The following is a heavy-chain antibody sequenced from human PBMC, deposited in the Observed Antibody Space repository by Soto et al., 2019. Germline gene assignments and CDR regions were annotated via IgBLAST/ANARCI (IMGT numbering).Heavy chain of an antibody. D-gene: IGHD6-19*01. J-gene: IGHJ4*02. CDR3: ASVGRSGWYTPFDY. CDR1: GYTFTDYY. CDR2: INPNSGGT. Sequence: GASVKVSCKASGYTFTDYYMHWVRQAPGQGLEWMGWINPNSGGTNYAQKFRGRVTMTGDPSISTAYMELSSLRSDDTAVYYCASVGRSGWYTPFDYWGPGIPVTVSS. V-gene: IGHV1-2*02.